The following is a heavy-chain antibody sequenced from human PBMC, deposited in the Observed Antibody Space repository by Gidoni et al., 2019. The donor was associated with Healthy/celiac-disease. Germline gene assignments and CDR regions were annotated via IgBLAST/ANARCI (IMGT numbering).Heavy chain of an antibody. Sequence: EVQLVESGGGLVQPGGSLRLSCAASGFTFRSYSMNWVRQAPGKGLEWVSYISSSSSTIYYADSVKGRFTISRDNAKNSLYLQMNSLRDEDTAVYYCARDWDYYDSSGYSRAFDIWGQGTMVTVSS. CDR2: ISSSSSTI. CDR1: GFTFRSYS. D-gene: IGHD3-22*01. V-gene: IGHV3-48*02. J-gene: IGHJ3*02. CDR3: ARDWDYYDSSGYSRAFDI.